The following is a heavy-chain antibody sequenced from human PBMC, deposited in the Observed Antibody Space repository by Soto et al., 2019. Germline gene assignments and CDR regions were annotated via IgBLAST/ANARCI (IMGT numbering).Heavy chain of an antibody. CDR3: ARIGLTTALL. D-gene: IGHD4-17*01. CDR2: IYYSGST. Sequence: SETLSLTCTVSSGSISSGDYYWSWIRQPPGKGLEWIGYIYYSGSTYYNPPLRSRVTISIDTSKNHFFLNLSSVTAADTAVYYCARIGLTTALLWGQGTLVTVSS. CDR1: SGSISSGDYY. V-gene: IGHV4-30-4*01. J-gene: IGHJ4*02.